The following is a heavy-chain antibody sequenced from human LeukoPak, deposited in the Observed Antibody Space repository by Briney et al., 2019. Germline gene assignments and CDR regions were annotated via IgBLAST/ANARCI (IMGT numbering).Heavy chain of an antibody. D-gene: IGHD1-1*01. Sequence: PGGSLRLSCAASGFTFSSYGMHWVRQAPGKGLEWVAVISYDGSNKYYADSVKGRFTISRDNSKNTLYLQMNSLRAEDTAVYYCARDGMGQTHRYWGQGTLVTVSS. CDR3: ARDGMGQTHRY. CDR1: GFTFSSYG. J-gene: IGHJ4*02. V-gene: IGHV3-30*03. CDR2: ISYDGSNK.